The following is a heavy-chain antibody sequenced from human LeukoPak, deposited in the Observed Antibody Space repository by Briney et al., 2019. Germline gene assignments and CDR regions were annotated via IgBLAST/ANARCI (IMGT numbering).Heavy chain of an antibody. CDR1: GFIFCNYV. Sequence: GGSLRLSCAASGFIFCNYVMNWVRQAPGKGLEWVSATGGSGHKTFYADSVKGRFTISRDNSKNTLFLEMSSLRAEDTATYYCAKDGESDTMSGSFFYYMDVWGNGTTVTVSS. CDR2: TGGSGHKT. V-gene: IGHV3-23*01. J-gene: IGHJ6*03. CDR3: AKDGESDTMSGSFFYYMDV. D-gene: IGHD1-26*01.